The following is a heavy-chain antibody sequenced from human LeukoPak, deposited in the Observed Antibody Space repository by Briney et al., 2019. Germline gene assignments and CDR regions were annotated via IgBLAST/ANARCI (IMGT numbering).Heavy chain of an antibody. V-gene: IGHV3-66*01. J-gene: IGHJ4*02. D-gene: IGHD1-1*01. CDR1: GFTVSSNY. CDR2: IYSGGST. CDR3: ARARPEKTTLWYFDY. Sequence: GGSLRLSCAASGFTVSSNYMSWVRQAPGKGLEWVSVIYSGGSTYYADSVKGRFTISRDNSKNTLYLQMNSLRAEDTAVYYCARARPEKTTLWYFDYWGQGTLVTVSS.